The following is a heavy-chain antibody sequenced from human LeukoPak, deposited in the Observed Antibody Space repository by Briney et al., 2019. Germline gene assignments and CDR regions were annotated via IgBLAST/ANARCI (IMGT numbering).Heavy chain of an antibody. CDR2: ISGSGGST. CDR1: GFTFSSDA. J-gene: IGHJ4*02. D-gene: IGHD6-13*01. CDR3: AKAALRQAADPTLFDY. Sequence: GGSLRLSCAASGFTFSSDAMSWVRQAPGKGLEWDSAISGSGGSTYYADSVKGRFTISRDNSKNTLYLQMNSLTAEDTAVYYCAKAALRQAADPTLFDYWGQGTMVTVSS. V-gene: IGHV3-23*01.